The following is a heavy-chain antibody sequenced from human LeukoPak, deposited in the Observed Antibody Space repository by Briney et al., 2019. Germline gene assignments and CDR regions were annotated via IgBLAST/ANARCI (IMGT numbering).Heavy chain of an antibody. CDR1: GYAXTSYG. J-gene: IGHJ4*02. Sequence: ASVKVSCKASGYAXTSYGISGVRQAPGQGLEWMGWISAYNGNTNYAQKLQGRVTMTTDTSTSTAYMELRSLRSDDTAVYYCARVGFTSSWSNFDYWGQGTLVTVSS. CDR3: ARVGFTSSWSNFDY. V-gene: IGHV1-18*01. D-gene: IGHD6-13*01. CDR2: ISAYNGNT.